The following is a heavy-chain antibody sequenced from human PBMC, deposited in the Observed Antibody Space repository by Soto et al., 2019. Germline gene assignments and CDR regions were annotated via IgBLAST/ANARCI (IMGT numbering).Heavy chain of an antibody. J-gene: IGHJ4*02. D-gene: IGHD3-3*01. CDR1: RFTFSDYA. V-gene: IGHV3-23*01. Sequence: PGGSLRLSCAASRFTFSDYAMSWVRQAPGKGLEWVSAISGSGGSTFYADSVKGRFTISRDNSKNTLYLQMNSLRAEDTDVYYCAKARDYDFWSGPSDYWGQGTLVTVSS. CDR3: AKARDYDFWSGPSDY. CDR2: ISGSGGST.